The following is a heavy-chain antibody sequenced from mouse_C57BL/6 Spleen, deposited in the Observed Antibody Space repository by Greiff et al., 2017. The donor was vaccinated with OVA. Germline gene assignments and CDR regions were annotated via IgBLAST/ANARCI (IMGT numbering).Heavy chain of an antibody. CDR2: ISSGSSTI. J-gene: IGHJ3*01. CDR3: AANDGYYGAY. Sequence: EVQLQESGGGLVKPGGSLKLSCAASGFTFSDYGMHWVRQAPEKGLEWVAYISSGSSTIYYADTVKGRFTISRDNAKNTLFLQMTSLRSEDTAMYYCAANDGYYGAYWGQGTLVTVSA. CDR1: GFTFSDYG. V-gene: IGHV5-17*01. D-gene: IGHD2-3*01.